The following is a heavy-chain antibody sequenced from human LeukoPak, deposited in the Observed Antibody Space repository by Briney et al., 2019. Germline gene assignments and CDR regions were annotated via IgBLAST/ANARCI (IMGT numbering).Heavy chain of an antibody. J-gene: IGHJ3*02. D-gene: IGHD5-12*01. V-gene: IGHV4-31*03. Sequence: SETLSLTCTVSGGSISRGGYYWSWIRQHPGKGLKWIGYIYNSRSTYYNPSLKSRVTISVDTSKNQFFLKLSSVSAAGTAVYYCAGLRGRPHAFDIWGQGTVVTVSS. CDR1: GGSISRGGYY. CDR2: IYNSRST. CDR3: AGLRGRPHAFDI.